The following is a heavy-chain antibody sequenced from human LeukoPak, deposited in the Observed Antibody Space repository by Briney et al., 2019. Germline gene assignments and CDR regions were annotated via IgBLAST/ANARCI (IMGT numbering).Heavy chain of an antibody. CDR3: ARGPPSLDSSGYYFNYFDY. Sequence: GGSLRLSCAASGFTLSSYAMSWVRQAPGKGLEWVSATSSSDAGTYYAESVRGRFTISRDNSKNTLFLQMNSLRVEDAAVYYCARGPPSLDSSGYYFNYFDYWGQGTLVTVSS. J-gene: IGHJ4*02. V-gene: IGHV3-23*01. D-gene: IGHD3-22*01. CDR1: GFTLSSYA. CDR2: TSSSDAGT.